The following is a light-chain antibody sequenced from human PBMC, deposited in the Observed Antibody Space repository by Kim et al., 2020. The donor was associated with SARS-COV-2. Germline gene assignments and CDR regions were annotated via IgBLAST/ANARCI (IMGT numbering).Light chain of an antibody. CDR3: QQYYTYPLT. J-gene: IGKJ4*01. V-gene: IGKV1-8*01. CDR1: QGISSY. CDR2: AAS. Sequence: ASTGDRVTIAWRASQGISSYLAWYQQKPGTAPKFLISAASTLHSGVPSRFSGSGSGIDFTLTISGLQSEDFATYYCQQYYTYPLTFGGGTKVDIK.